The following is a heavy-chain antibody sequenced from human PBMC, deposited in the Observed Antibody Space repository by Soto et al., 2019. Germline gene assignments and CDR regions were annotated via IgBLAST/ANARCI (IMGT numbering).Heavy chain of an antibody. J-gene: IGHJ1*01. CDR3: ATHHVRTTGTHLF. D-gene: IGHD1-1*01. V-gene: IGHV4-39*01. CDR1: GGSISSNDHY. CDR2: IHYTGTT. Sequence: QLQLQESGPGLVKPSETLSLTCTVSGGSISSNDHYWGWIRQPPGKGLEWIASIHYTGTTYYNLSLKSRVTISIDTSKNQFFLNLNSVTAADTVVYYCATHHVRTTGTHLFWGQGILVTVSS.